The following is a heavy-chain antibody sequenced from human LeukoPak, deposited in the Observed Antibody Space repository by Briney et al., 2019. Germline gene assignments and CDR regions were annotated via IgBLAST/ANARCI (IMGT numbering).Heavy chain of an antibody. CDR2: ISGSGGST. Sequence: GGSLRLSCAASGFTFSSYAMSWVRQAPGKGLEWVSAISGSGGSTYYADSVKGRFTISRDNSKNTLYLQMNSLRAEDTAVYYCVRDHHRRLYDSQARDTFDIWGRGTVVTVSS. J-gene: IGHJ3*02. CDR3: VRDHHRRLYDSQARDTFDI. D-gene: IGHD5/OR15-5a*01. CDR1: GFTFSSYA. V-gene: IGHV3-23*01.